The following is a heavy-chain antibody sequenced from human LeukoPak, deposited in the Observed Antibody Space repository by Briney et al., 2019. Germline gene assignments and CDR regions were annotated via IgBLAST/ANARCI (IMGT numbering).Heavy chain of an antibody. CDR2: IIPIFGTA. J-gene: IGHJ6*04. D-gene: IGHD3-9*01. Sequence: GASVKVSCKASGGTFSSYAISWVRQAPGQGLEWMGGIIPIFGTANYAQKFQGRVTITADESTSTAYMELSSLRSEDTAVYYCARDSWDYDILTGLLGRYGMDVWGKGTTVTVSS. CDR3: ARDSWDYDILTGLLGRYGMDV. V-gene: IGHV1-69*13. CDR1: GGTFSSYA.